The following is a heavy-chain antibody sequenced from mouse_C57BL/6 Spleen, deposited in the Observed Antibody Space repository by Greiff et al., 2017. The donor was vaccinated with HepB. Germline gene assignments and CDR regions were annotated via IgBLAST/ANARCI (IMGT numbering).Heavy chain of an antibody. CDR1: GFSFNTYA. V-gene: IGHV10-1*01. D-gene: IGHD2-4*01. J-gene: IGHJ1*03. CDR3: GRHLRDYDWYFDV. Sequence: EVQLVESGGGLVQPKGSLKLSCAASGFSFNTYAMNWVRQAPGKGLEWVARIRSKSNNYATYYADSVKDRFTISRDDSESMLYLQMNNLKTEDTAMYYCGRHLRDYDWYFDVWGTGTTVTVSS. CDR2: IRSKSNNYAT.